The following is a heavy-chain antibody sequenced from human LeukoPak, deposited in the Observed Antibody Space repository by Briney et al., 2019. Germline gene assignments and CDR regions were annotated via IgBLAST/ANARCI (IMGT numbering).Heavy chain of an antibody. D-gene: IGHD3-10*01. J-gene: IGHJ4*02. CDR2: INPSGGST. Sequence: GASVKVSCKASGYTFTSYYMHWVRQAPGQGLEWMGIINPSGGSTSYAQKFQGRVTMTRDASTSTVYMELSSLRSEDTAVYYCARGSRAYYYGSGWPPEVGYYFDYWGQGTLVTVSS. V-gene: IGHV1-46*01. CDR3: ARGSRAYYYGSGWPPEVGYYFDY. CDR1: GYTFTSYY.